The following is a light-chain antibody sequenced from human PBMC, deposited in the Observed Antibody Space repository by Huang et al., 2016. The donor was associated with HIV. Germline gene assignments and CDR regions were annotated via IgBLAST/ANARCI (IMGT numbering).Light chain of an antibody. J-gene: IGKJ4*01. CDR3: QQYYTTPPT. Sequence: DIVMTQSPDSLAVSLGERVTINCKSSQSILYSSNNNNYLAWYQQKPGHPPKLLISWASTRESGVPDRFSGSGSGTDFTLTITSLQAADVAVYSCQQYYTTPPTFGGGTKVEIK. CDR2: WAS. V-gene: IGKV4-1*01. CDR1: QSILYSSNNNNY.